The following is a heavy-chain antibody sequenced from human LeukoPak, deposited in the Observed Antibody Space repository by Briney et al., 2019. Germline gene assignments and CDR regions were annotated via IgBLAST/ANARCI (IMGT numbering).Heavy chain of an antibody. J-gene: IGHJ4*02. Sequence: SETLSLTCTVSGGSISSYYWSRIRQPAGKGLEWIGRIYTSGSTNYNPSLKSRVTMSVDTSKNQFSLKLSSVTAADTAVYYCARFSPRAMGNYLDFWGQGTLVTVSS. CDR1: GGSISSYY. CDR2: IYTSGST. D-gene: IGHD7-27*01. V-gene: IGHV4-4*07. CDR3: ARFSPRAMGNYLDF.